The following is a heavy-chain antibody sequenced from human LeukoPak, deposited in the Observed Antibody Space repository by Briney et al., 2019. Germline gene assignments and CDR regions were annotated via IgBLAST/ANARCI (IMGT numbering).Heavy chain of an antibody. J-gene: IGHJ4*02. CDR3: ARGGDGDRRDFDY. D-gene: IGHD5-24*01. CDR2: INPNSGDT. Sequence: ASVKVSCKASGYTFTSYAMHWVRQAPGQGLEWMGWINPNSGDTNYAQKFQGRVTMTRDTSISTAYMELSSLSSEDTAVYYCARGGDGDRRDFDYWGQGTLVTVSS. CDR1: GYTFTSYA. V-gene: IGHV1-2*02.